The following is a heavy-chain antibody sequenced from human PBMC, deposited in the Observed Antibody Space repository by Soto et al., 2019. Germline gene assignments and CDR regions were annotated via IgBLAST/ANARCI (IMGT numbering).Heavy chain of an antibody. CDR3: AKGAYCSSTSCYAAPFDY. CDR1: GFTFSSYA. J-gene: IGHJ4*02. CDR2: ISGSGGST. V-gene: IGHV3-23*01. Sequence: GGSLRLSCAASGFTFSSYAMSWVRQAPGKGLEWVSAISGSGGSTYYADSVKGRFTISRDNSKNTLYLQMNSLRAEDTAVYYCAKGAYCSSTSCYAAPFDYWGQGTLVTVSS. D-gene: IGHD2-2*01.